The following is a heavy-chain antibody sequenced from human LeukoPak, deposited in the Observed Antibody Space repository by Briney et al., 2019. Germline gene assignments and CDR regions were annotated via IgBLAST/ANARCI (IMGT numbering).Heavy chain of an antibody. V-gene: IGHV4-4*09. Sequence: SETLSLTCTVSGDSNSDYYWSWIRQPPGRGLEYIGYIYSSGSTNYNPSLKSRVTISVDTSKNQFSLMLSSVTAADTALYFCATKYSNYEHYFDYWGQGALVTVSS. J-gene: IGHJ4*02. CDR2: IYSSGST. D-gene: IGHD4-11*01. CDR3: ATKYSNYEHYFDY. CDR1: GDSNSDYY.